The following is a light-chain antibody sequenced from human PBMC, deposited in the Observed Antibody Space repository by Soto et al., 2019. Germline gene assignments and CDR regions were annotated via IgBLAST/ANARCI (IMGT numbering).Light chain of an antibody. Sequence: DIQMTQSPSSLSASVGDRVTITCQASQDISNYLNWYQQKPGKAPKLLIYDASNLETGVTSRFRGRGSVTDFTSPISSLQAEDSATDYCQQYYNLPPFAFGPGTKVDIK. CDR2: DAS. J-gene: IGKJ3*01. CDR1: QDISNY. V-gene: IGKV1-33*01. CDR3: QQYYNLPPFA.